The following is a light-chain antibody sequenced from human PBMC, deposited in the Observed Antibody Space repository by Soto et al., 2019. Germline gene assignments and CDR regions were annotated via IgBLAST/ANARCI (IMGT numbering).Light chain of an antibody. Sequence: DIQMTQSPSTLSGSVGDRVTITCRASQTISSWLAWYQQKPGKAPKLLIYAASSLQSGVPSRFSGSGSGTDFTLTISSLQSEDFATYSCQQTYRTPLTFGGGTKVDIK. CDR3: QQTYRTPLT. V-gene: IGKV1-5*01. CDR2: AAS. J-gene: IGKJ4*01. CDR1: QTISSW.